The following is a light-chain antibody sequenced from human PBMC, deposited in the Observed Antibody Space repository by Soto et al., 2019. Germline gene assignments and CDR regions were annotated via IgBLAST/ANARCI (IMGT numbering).Light chain of an antibody. CDR2: SNT. CDR1: SSNIGAGFD. J-gene: IGLJ1*01. CDR3: QSYDSGVTGSV. V-gene: IGLV1-40*01. Sequence: QSVLTQPPSVSGSPGQTVTISCTGISSNIGAGFDVHWYQQVPGTAPKLVLYSNTARPSGVPDRFAGSRSGSSGSLAITWLQPEDEADYYCQSYDSGVTGSVFGTGTKLTVL.